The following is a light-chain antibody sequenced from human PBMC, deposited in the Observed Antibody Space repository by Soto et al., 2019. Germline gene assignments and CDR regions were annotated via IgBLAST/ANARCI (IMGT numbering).Light chain of an antibody. Sequence: QSVLTQPPSASGTPGQRVTISCSGSSSNIGSNFVYWYQQFPGTAPKLLICRETPRPSGVPDRFSGSKSGTSASLAISGLRSEDEADYYGVAWDDRLSGHVVFGGGTNLTV. CDR3: VAWDDRLSGHVV. J-gene: IGLJ2*01. CDR1: SSNIGSNF. V-gene: IGLV1-47*01. CDR2: RET.